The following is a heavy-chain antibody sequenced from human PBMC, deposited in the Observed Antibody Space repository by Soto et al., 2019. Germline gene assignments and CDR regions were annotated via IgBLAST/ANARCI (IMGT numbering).Heavy chain of an antibody. V-gene: IGHV4-30-4*01. J-gene: IGHJ4*02. D-gene: IGHD3-16*01. Sequence: SETLSLTCTVSGGPISSGDYYWNWIRQPPGKGLEWIGNIFYSGSTYYNPSLKSRVSISVDTSKNQLSLKLGSVTAADTAVYYCARLGGQRVLDYWGQGNLVTVSS. CDR3: ARLGGQRVLDY. CDR1: GGPISSGDYY. CDR2: IFYSGST.